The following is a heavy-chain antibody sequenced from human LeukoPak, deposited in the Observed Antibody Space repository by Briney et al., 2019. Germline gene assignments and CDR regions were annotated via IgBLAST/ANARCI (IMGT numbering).Heavy chain of an antibody. J-gene: IGHJ4*02. Sequence: GESLKISCKGSGYSFTSYWIGWVRQMPGKGLEWMGVIYPGDSDTRYSPSFQGQVTISADKSISTAYLQWSSLKASDTAMYYCARGTGVRYCSNGVCYTSDYWGQGTLVTVSS. CDR2: IYPGDSDT. CDR1: GYSFTSYW. CDR3: ARGTGVRYCSNGVCYTSDY. D-gene: IGHD2-8*01. V-gene: IGHV5-51*01.